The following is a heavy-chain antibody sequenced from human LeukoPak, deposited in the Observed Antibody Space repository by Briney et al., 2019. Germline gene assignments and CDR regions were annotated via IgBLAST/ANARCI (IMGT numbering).Heavy chain of an antibody. CDR1: GFTFTSYS. V-gene: IGHV3-21*01. CDR3: ARDGGGIDYGPGDY. D-gene: IGHD4/OR15-4a*01. Sequence: GGSLGFSCAASGFTFTSYSMNWVRQAPGKGLEWVSSISSSSSYIYYADSVKGRFTISRDNAKNSLYLQMNSLRAEDTAVYYCARDGGGIDYGPGDYWGQGTLVTVSS. J-gene: IGHJ4*02. CDR2: ISSSSSYI.